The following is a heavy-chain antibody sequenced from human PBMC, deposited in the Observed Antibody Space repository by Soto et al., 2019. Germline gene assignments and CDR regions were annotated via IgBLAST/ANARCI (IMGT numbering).Heavy chain of an antibody. V-gene: IGHV3-30-3*01. CDR1: GFTFSSYA. J-gene: IGHJ4*02. D-gene: IGHD6-19*01. Sequence: GGSLRLSCAASGFTFSSYAMHWVRQAPGKGLEWVAVISYDVSNKYYADSVKGRFTISRDNSKNTLYLQMNSLRAGDTAVYYCARDTSSGWYGNENLDYWGQGTLVTGSS. CDR2: ISYDVSNK. CDR3: ARDTSSGWYGNENLDY.